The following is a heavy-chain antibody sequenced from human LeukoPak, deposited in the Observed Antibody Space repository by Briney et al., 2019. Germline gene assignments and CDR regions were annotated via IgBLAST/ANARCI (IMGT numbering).Heavy chain of an antibody. CDR1: GFTFSSYA. CDR3: GRDPPGSRIRMAAFDH. J-gene: IGHJ4*02. CDR2: ISGSGGST. D-gene: IGHD2-15*01. V-gene: IGHV3-23*01. Sequence: PGGSLRLSCAASGFTFSSYAMSWVGQAPGKGLEWVSAISGSGGSTYYADSVKGRSTISRDNSKNTLYLQMTSLRPEDTAGYYCGRDPPGSRIRMAAFDHSGQGTLLTVSS.